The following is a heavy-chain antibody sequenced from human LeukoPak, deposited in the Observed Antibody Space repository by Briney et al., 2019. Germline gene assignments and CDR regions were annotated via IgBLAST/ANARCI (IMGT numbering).Heavy chain of an antibody. J-gene: IGHJ4*02. D-gene: IGHD4-23*01. CDR2: ISSGSDI. Sequence: GGSLRLSCAASGFTFSNYEMHWVRQAPGKGLEWVSYISSGSDIYYADSVKGRFTISRDNAKNSLYLHMNSLRAEDTAVYYCARDYGGSSPFDYWGQGTLVTVSS. CDR1: GFTFSNYE. V-gene: IGHV3-48*03. CDR3: ARDYGGSSPFDY.